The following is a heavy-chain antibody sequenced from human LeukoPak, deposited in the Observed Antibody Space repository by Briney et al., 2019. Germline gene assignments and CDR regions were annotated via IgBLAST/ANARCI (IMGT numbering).Heavy chain of an antibody. J-gene: IGHJ4*02. CDR1: GGTFSSHA. D-gene: IGHD5-18*01. CDR2: IIPIFGTA. Sequence: SVKVSCKASGGTFSSHAISWVRQAPGQGLEWMGGIIPIFGTANYAQKFQGRVTITADESTSTAYMELSSLRSEDTAVYYCAVQHGDTAMEGVDYWGQGTLVTVSS. V-gene: IGHV1-69*13. CDR3: AVQHGDTAMEGVDY.